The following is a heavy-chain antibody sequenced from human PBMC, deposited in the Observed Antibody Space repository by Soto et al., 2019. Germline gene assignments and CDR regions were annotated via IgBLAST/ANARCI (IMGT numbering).Heavy chain of an antibody. V-gene: IGHV3-23*01. CDR3: AKDFYSYYDSSGRDY. D-gene: IGHD3-22*01. Sequence: GGSLRLSCAASGFTFSSYAMSWVRQAPGKGLEWVSAISGSGGSTYYADSVKGRFTISRDNSKNTLYLQMNSLSAEDTAVYYCAKDFYSYYDSSGRDYWGQGTLVTVSS. CDR2: ISGSGGST. CDR1: GFTFSSYA. J-gene: IGHJ4*02.